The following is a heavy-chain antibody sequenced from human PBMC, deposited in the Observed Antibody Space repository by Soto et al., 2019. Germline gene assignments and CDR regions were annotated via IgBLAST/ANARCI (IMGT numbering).Heavy chain of an antibody. V-gene: IGHV4-34*01. Sequence: QVQLQQWGAGLLKPSETLSLTCAVYGGSFSGYYWSWIRQPPGKGLEWIGEINHSGSTNYNPSLKSRVTISVDTSKNQFSLKLSPVTAADTAVYYCASLVPTYVWGQGTTVTVSS. CDR2: INHSGST. CDR1: GGSFSGYY. D-gene: IGHD2-2*01. J-gene: IGHJ6*02. CDR3: ASLVPTYV.